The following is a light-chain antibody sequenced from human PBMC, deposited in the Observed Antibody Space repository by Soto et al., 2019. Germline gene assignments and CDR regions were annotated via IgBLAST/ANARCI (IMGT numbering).Light chain of an antibody. V-gene: IGKV3-15*01. J-gene: IGKJ5*01. CDR3: QQYNNWPFIT. Sequence: EIVLTQSPGTLSVSTGERATLSCRASQSVSSNLAWYQQKPGQAPRLLIYGASTRATGIPARFSGSGSGTEFTLTISSLQSEDFAVYYCQQYNNWPFITFGQGTRLEIK. CDR2: GAS. CDR1: QSVSSN.